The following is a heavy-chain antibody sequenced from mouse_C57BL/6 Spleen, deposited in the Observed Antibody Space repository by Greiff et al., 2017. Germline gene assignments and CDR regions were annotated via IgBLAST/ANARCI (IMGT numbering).Heavy chain of an antibody. CDR1: GYTFTSYW. J-gene: IGHJ2*01. CDR2: IYPSDSET. Sequence: QVQLKQPGAELVRPGSSVKLSCKASGYTFTSYWMDWVKQRPGQGLEWIGNIYPSDSETHYNQKFKVKATLTVDKSSSTAYMQLSSLTSEDSAVYYCARRGYDGGDYWGQGTTLTVSS. CDR3: ARRGYDGGDY. V-gene: IGHV1-61*01. D-gene: IGHD2-2*01.